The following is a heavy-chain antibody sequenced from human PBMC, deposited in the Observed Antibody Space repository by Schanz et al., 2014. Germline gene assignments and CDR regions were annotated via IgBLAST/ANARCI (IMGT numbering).Heavy chain of an antibody. V-gene: IGHV3-11*05. J-gene: IGHJ4*02. D-gene: IGHD3-9*01. CDR3: TKQIHYDILTDTGN. CDR2: ISNSGSYI. Sequence: QVQLVESGGGLVQPGGSLRLSCAASGFTFSDYYMSWIRQAPGKGLEWVSSISNSGSYIHYAAAVKGRFTISRDNAKNTQYLQINSLADEDTAVYYCTKQIHYDILTDTGNWGQGTLVTVSS. CDR1: GFTFSDYY.